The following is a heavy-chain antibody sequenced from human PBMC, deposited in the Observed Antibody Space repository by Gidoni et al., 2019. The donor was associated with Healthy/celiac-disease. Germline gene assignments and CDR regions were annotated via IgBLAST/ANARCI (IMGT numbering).Heavy chain of an antibody. V-gene: IGHV3-7*01. CDR3: ARHYDFWSGYYLDY. D-gene: IGHD3-3*01. J-gene: IGHJ4*02. CDR2: IKQDGSEK. CDR1: GFTFSSYG. Sequence: EVQLVESGGGLVQPGGSLRLSCAASGFTFSSYGMSWVRQAPGKGLEWVANIKQDGSEKYYVDYVKGRFTISRDNAKNSLYLQMNSLRAEDTAVYYCARHYDFWSGYYLDYWGQGTLVTVSS.